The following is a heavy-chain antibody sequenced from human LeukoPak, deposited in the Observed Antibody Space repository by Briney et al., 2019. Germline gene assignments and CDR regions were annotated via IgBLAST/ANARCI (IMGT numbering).Heavy chain of an antibody. CDR1: GDSVSSNSVT. J-gene: IGHJ4*02. CDR2: TYYRSTWYN. Sequence: SQTLSLTCAISGDSVSSNSVTWNWIRQSPSRGLEWLDRTYYRSTWYNDYAVSVRGRITVNPDTSKNQFSLHLNSVTPEDTAVYYCARSQTGGTFDYWGQGALVTVSS. CDR3: ARSQTGGTFDY. V-gene: IGHV6-1*01. D-gene: IGHD1-26*01.